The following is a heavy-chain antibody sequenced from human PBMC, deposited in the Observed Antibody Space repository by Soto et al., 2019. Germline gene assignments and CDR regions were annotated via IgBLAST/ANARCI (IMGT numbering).Heavy chain of an antibody. CDR1: GGSISRSGDD. CDR3: ARGAGSHYFDY. Sequence: QVQLQESGPGLVKPSQTLSLTCTVSGGSISRSGDDWSWIRQHPGKGLVGIGYIYYRGSTYYNPSLKSRVTLSADTSKNQFSLKLSSVTAADTATYYCARGAGSHYFDYWGQGTLVTVSS. D-gene: IGHD3-10*01. V-gene: IGHV4-31*03. J-gene: IGHJ4*02. CDR2: IYYRGST.